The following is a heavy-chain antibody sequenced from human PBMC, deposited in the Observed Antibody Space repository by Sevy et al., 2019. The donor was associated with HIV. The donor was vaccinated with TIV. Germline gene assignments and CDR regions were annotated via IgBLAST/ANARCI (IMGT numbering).Heavy chain of an antibody. J-gene: IGHJ4*02. Sequence: GGSLRLSCAASGFTFSSYSMNWVRQAPGKGLEWVSYISSSSSTIYYADSVKGRFTISRDNAENSLYLQMNSLRDEDTAVYYCAREGYYYDSSGYYSFDYWGQGTLVTVSS. CDR2: ISSSSSTI. CDR1: GFTFSSYS. CDR3: AREGYYYDSSGYYSFDY. D-gene: IGHD3-22*01. V-gene: IGHV3-48*02.